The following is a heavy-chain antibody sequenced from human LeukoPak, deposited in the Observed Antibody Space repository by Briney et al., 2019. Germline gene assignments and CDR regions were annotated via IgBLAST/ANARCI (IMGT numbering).Heavy chain of an antibody. V-gene: IGHV4-61*08. D-gene: IGHD1-14*01. CDR2: IYYSGNA. CDR3: ARHEPLGRGAWDY. J-gene: IGHJ4*02. CDR1: GGSISSGDYY. Sequence: PSGTLSLTCAVSGGSISSGDYYWSWIRQPPGKGLEWIGYIYYSGNADSNPSLKSRVTMSVDTSRNQFSLKLTSVTAADTAVYYCARHEPLGRGAWDYWGQGILVTVSS.